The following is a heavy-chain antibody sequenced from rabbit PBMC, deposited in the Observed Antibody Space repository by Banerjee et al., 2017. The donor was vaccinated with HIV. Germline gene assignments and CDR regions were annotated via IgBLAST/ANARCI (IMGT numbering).Heavy chain of an antibody. Sequence: QEQLEESGGDLVKPGASLTLTCTASGFSFSSSYYMCWVRQAPGKGPEWIACINAGDGSTYYANWAKGRFTISKTSSTTVTLQMTSLTAADTATYFCARFVRVNVGSGAFDPWGPGTLVTVS. CDR1: GFSFSSSYY. V-gene: IGHV1S45*01. CDR2: INAGDGST. D-gene: IGHD4-2*01. CDR3: ARFVRVNVGSGAFDP. J-gene: IGHJ2*01.